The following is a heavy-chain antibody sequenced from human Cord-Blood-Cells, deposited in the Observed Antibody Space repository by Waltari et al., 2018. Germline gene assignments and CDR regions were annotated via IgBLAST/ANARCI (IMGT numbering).Heavy chain of an antibody. CDR2: INPNSGGT. Sequence: QVQLVQSGAEVKKPGASVKVSCKASGYTFTGYYMHWVRQAPGQGLEWMGWINPNSGGTNYAQKFQGRVTMTRDTSISTAYMELSRLRSDDTAVYYCARDDGSSTSCYDAFDIWGQGTMVTVSS. J-gene: IGHJ3*02. CDR1: GYTFTGYY. D-gene: IGHD2-2*01. V-gene: IGHV1-2*02. CDR3: ARDDGSSTSCYDAFDI.